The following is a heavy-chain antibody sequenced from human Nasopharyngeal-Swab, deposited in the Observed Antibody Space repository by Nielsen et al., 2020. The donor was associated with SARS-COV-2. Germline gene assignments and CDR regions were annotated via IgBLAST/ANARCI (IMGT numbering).Heavy chain of an antibody. J-gene: IGHJ6*03. Sequence: WIRQPPGEGLEWIGYIYYSGSTYYNPSLKGRVTISVDTSKNQFSLKLSSVTAADTAVYYCARVSRYYYMDVWGKGTTVTVSS. V-gene: IGHV4-31*02. CDR3: ARVSRYYYMDV. CDR2: IYYSGST.